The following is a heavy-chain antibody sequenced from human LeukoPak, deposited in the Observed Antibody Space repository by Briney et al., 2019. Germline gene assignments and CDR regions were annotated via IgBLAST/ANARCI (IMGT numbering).Heavy chain of an antibody. CDR2: IKQDGSEK. D-gene: IGHD3-10*01. J-gene: IGHJ4*02. V-gene: IGHV3-7*01. CDR3: ARVWFGELLYPDY. CDR1: GFTFSSYW. Sequence: PGGSLRLSCAASGFTFSSYWMSWVRQAPGKGLEWVANIKQDGSEKYYVDSVKGRFTISRDNAKNSLYLQMNSLRAEDAAVYYCARVWFGELLYPDYWGQGTLVTVSS.